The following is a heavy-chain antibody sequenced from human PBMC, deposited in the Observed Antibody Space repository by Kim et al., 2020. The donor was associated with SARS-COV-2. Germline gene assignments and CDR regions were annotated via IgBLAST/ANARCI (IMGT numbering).Heavy chain of an antibody. V-gene: IGHV3-23*01. J-gene: IGHJ4*02. D-gene: IGHD1-26*01. CDR3: AKEFSYQSGSYRGSDY. Sequence: SVKGRFTISRDNSKNTLYLQMNSLRAEDTAVYYCAKEFSYQSGSYRGSDYWGQGTLVTVSS.